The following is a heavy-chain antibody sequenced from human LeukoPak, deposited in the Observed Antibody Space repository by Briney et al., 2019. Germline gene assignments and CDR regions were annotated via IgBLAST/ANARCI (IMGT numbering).Heavy chain of an antibody. V-gene: IGHV4-31*03. Sequence: SQTLSLTCTVSGGSISSGGYYWSWIRQHPGKGLEWIGYIYYSGSTYYNPSLKSRVTISVDTSKNQSSLKLSSVTAADTAVYYCARQMNTVTADYWGQGTLVTVSS. CDR2: IYYSGST. J-gene: IGHJ4*02. D-gene: IGHD4-17*01. CDR1: GGSISSGGYY. CDR3: ARQMNTVTADY.